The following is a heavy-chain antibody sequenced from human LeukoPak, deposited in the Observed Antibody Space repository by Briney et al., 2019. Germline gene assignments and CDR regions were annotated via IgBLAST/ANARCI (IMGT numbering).Heavy chain of an antibody. CDR2: ISWNSGSI. J-gene: IGHJ4*02. CDR1: GFTFDDYA. D-gene: IGHD6-13*01. Sequence: PGRSLRLSCAASGFTFDDYAMHWVRQAPGKGLEWASGISWNSGSIGYADSVKGRFTISRDNAKNSLYLQMNSLRAEDTALYYCAKGYSSSWYGVYFDYWGQGTLVTVSS. CDR3: AKGYSSSWYGVYFDY. V-gene: IGHV3-9*01.